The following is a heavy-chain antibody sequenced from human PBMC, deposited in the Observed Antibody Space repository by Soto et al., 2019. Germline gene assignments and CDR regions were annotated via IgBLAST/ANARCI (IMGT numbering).Heavy chain of an antibody. CDR3: ARERSYYYGSGSFSGMDV. CDR1: GYTFTGYY. J-gene: IGHJ6*03. V-gene: IGHV1-2*04. Sequence: QVQLVQSGAEVKKPGASVKVSCKASGYTFTGYYMHWVRQAPGQGLEWMGWINPNSGGTNYAQKFQGWVTMTRATAISTAYMELSRLRSAVTAVYYCARERSYYYGSGSFSGMDVWGKGTTVTVSS. CDR2: INPNSGGT. D-gene: IGHD3-10*01.